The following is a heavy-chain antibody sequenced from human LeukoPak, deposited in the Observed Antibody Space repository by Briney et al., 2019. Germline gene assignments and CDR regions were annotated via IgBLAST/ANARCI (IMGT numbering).Heavy chain of an antibody. CDR2: ISGSGGST. Sequence: GGSLRLSCAASGFTFSSYAMSWVRQAPGKGLEWVSAISGSGGSTYYADSVKGRFTISRDNSKNSLYLQMNSLRTEDTALYYCAKDFLVPMGLDYWGQGTLVTVSS. V-gene: IGHV3-23*01. D-gene: IGHD3-3*01. J-gene: IGHJ4*02. CDR3: AKDFLVPMGLDY. CDR1: GFTFSSYA.